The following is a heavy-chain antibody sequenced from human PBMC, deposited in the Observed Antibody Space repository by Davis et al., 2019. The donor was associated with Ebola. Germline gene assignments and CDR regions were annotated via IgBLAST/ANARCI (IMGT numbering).Heavy chain of an antibody. J-gene: IGHJ3*02. CDR3: AREGYCSGGSCYGVDHAFDI. V-gene: IGHV4-34*01. CDR2: INHSGST. Sequence: MPGGSLRLSCAVYGGSFSGYYWSWIRQPPGKGLEWIGEINHSGSTNYNPSLKSRVTISVDTSKNQFSLKLSSVTAADTAVYYCAREGYCSGGSCYGVDHAFDIWGQGTMVTVSS. D-gene: IGHD2-15*01. CDR1: GGSFSGYY.